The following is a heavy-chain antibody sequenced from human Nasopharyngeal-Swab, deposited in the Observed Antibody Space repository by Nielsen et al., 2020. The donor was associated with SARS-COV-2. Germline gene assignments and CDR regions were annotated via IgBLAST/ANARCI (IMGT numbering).Heavy chain of an antibody. CDR1: GFTFDDYA. J-gene: IGHJ5*02. CDR2: ISWNSGSI. Sequence: SLKISCAASGFTFDDYAMHWVRQAPGKGLEWVSGISWNSGSIGYADSVKGRFTISRDNAKNSLYLQMNSLRAEDTALYYCAALPGYSGYEGIDPWGQGTLVTVSP. D-gene: IGHD5-12*01. CDR3: AALPGYSGYEGIDP. V-gene: IGHV3-9*01.